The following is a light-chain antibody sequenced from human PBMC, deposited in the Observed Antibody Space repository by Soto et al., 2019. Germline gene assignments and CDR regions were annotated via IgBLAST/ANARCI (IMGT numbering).Light chain of an antibody. CDR1: SSDVGGYNY. V-gene: IGLV2-14*01. J-gene: IGLJ1*01. CDR3: SSYASSSTPYV. Sequence: QSVLTQPASVSGSPGQSITISCTGTSSDVGGYNYVSWYQQHPGKAPKLMIYDVSNRPSGVSNRFSGSKSGNTASLTISGXXAEDEADYYCSSYASSSTPYVFGTGTKVTVL. CDR2: DVS.